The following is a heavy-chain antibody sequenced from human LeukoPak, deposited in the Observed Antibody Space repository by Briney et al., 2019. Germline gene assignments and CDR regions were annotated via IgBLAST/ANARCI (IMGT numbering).Heavy chain of an antibody. D-gene: IGHD6-19*01. CDR2: IIGSGGGT. CDR3: AKRDSGGSFYFDY. V-gene: IGHV3-23*01. Sequence: VGSPRLSCAASGFTFSIYAMSWVRQAPGKGLEWVSSIIGSGGGTYYADSVKGRFTISRDNSKNTLYLQMNSLGAEDTAVYYCAKRDSGGSFYFDYWGQGTLVTVSS. J-gene: IGHJ4*02. CDR1: GFTFSIYA.